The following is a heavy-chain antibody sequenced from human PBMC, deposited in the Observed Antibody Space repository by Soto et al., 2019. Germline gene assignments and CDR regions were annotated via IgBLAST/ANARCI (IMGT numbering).Heavy chain of an antibody. CDR3: AKVGAGSNALDS. J-gene: IGHJ4*02. Sequence: QVQLVESGGGVVQPGKSLRLSCAASGFTFNSYGIHWVRQAPGKGLEWVALISYDGSNKYYADSVKGRFTISRDNSENTLYLQMNRLRAEDTAVYYCAKVGAGSNALDSWGQGTLVTVSS. CDR1: GFTFNSYG. CDR2: ISYDGSNK. D-gene: IGHD3-10*01. V-gene: IGHV3-30*18.